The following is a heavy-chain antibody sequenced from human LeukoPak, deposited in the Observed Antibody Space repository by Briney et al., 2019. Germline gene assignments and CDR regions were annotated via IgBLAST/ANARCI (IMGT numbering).Heavy chain of an antibody. CDR1: GYTFTGYY. D-gene: IGHD1-26*01. V-gene: IGHV1-2*02. CDR3: ARDLEWEPGAFDY. J-gene: IGHJ4*02. Sequence: GASVTVSFKASGYTFTGYYMHWVRQAPGQGLEWMGWINPNSGGTNYAQKFQGRVTMTRDTSISTAYMELSRLRSDDTAAYYCARDLEWEPGAFDYWGQGTLVTVSS. CDR2: INPNSGGT.